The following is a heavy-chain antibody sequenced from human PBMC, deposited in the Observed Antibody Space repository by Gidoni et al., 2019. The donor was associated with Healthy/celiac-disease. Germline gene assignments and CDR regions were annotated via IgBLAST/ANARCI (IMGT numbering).Heavy chain of an antibody. Sequence: VQLVESGGGLVQPGGSLRLSCAASGFTLSTHAMTWVRQAPGKGLEWVSAISGSGGSTYYADSVKGRFTISRDNSKNTLYLQMNSLRAEDTAVYYCAKEDYDSSGYYTDGYFDYWGQGTLVTVSS. CDR3: AKEDYDSSGYYTDGYFDY. V-gene: IGHV3-23*04. CDR2: ISGSGGST. D-gene: IGHD3-22*01. CDR1: GFTLSTHA. J-gene: IGHJ4*02.